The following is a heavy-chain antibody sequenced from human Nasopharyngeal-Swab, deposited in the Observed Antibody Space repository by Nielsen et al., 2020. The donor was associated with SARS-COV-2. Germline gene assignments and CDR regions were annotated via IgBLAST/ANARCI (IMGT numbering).Heavy chain of an antibody. CDR2: ISSSSSYI. D-gene: IGHD4-23*01. V-gene: IGHV3-21*01. Sequence: GESLKISCAASGFTFSSYTMNWVRPAPGKGLEWVSSISSSSSYIYYADSVKGRFTISRDNAKNSLYLQMSSLRAEDTAVYYCARTYGGNSKLSYWGQGTLVTVSS. J-gene: IGHJ4*02. CDR3: ARTYGGNSKLSY. CDR1: GFTFSSYT.